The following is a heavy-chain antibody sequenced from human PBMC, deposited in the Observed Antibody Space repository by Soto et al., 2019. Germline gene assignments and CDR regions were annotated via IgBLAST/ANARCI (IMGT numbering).Heavy chain of an antibody. CDR2: INHSGST. V-gene: IGHV4-34*01. CDR3: ARLWGGFDP. D-gene: IGHD3-16*01. J-gene: IGHJ5*02. Sequence: LSLTCAVYGGSFSGYYWSWIRQPPGKGLEWIGEINHSGSTNYNPSLKSRVTISVDTSKNQFSLKLSSVTAADTAVYYCARLWGGFDPWGQGTLVTVSS. CDR1: GGSFSGYY.